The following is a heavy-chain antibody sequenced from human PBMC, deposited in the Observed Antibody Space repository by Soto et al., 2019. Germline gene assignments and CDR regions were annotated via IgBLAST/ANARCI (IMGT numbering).Heavy chain of an antibody. CDR3: AREVGATTLYYYYGMDV. V-gene: IGHV4-39*02. D-gene: IGHD1-26*01. Sequence: PSETLSLTCTVPGGSISSSSYYWGWIRQPPGKGLEWIGSIYYSGSTYYNPSLKSRVTISVDTSKNQFSLKLSSVTAADTAVYYCAREVGATTLYYYYGMDVWGQGTTVTVSS. J-gene: IGHJ6*02. CDR1: GGSISSSSYY. CDR2: IYYSGST.